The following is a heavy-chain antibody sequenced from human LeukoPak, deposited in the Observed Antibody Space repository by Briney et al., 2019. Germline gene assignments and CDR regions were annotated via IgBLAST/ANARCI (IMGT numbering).Heavy chain of an antibody. V-gene: IGHV3-48*03. Sequence: GGSLRLSCAASGFTFSGYEMNWVRKAPGKGREGVSYISSSGSTIYYADSVKGRFTISRDNAKNSLYLQMNSLRAEDTAVYYCARDRPDVPVGDYWGQGTLVTVSS. J-gene: IGHJ4*02. CDR3: ARDRPDVPVGDY. D-gene: IGHD1-26*01. CDR2: ISSSGSTI. CDR1: GFTFSGYE.